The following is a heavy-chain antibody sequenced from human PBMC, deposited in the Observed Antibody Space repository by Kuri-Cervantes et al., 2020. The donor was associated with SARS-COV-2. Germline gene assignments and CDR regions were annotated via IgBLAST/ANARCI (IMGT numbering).Heavy chain of an antibody. CDR3: ARARHSWFDP. J-gene: IGHJ5*02. CDR1: GFTVSSNY. V-gene: IGHV3-53*05. CDR2: IY. Sequence: GGSLRLSCAASGFTVSSNYMSWVRQAPGKGLEWVSVIYVKGRFTISRDNSKNTLYLQMNSLRSEDTAVYYCARARHSWFDPWGQGTLVTVSS.